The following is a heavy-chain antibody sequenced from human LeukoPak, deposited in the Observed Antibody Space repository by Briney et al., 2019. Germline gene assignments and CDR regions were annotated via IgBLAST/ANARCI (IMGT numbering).Heavy chain of an antibody. Sequence: SETLSLTCAVYGGSFSGYYWSWIRQPPGKGLEWIGEINHSGSTNYNPSLKSRATISVDTSKNQFSLKLSSVTAADTAVYYCARGEWLPSLWGMDVWGQGTTVTVSS. CDR1: GGSFSGYY. J-gene: IGHJ6*02. D-gene: IGHD5-18*01. V-gene: IGHV4-34*01. CDR3: ARGEWLPSLWGMDV. CDR2: INHSGST.